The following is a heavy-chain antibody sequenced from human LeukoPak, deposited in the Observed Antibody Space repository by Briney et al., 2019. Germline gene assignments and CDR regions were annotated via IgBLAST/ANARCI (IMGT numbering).Heavy chain of an antibody. Sequence: SETLSLTCTVSGGSISSYYWSWIRQPPGKGLEWIGYIYYSGSINYNPSLKSRVTISVDTSKNQFSLKLSSVTAADTAVYYCARANGYCSSTSCYPEFDYWGQGTLVTVSS. J-gene: IGHJ4*01. CDR1: GGSISSYY. CDR3: ARANGYCSSTSCYPEFDY. CDR2: IYYSGSI. D-gene: IGHD2-2*03. V-gene: IGHV4-59*01.